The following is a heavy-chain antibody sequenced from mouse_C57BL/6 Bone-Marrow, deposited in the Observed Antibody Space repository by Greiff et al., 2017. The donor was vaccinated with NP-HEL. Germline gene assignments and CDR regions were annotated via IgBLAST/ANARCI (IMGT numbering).Heavy chain of an antibody. CDR2: IDPSDSYT. Sequence: QVQLQQPGAELVMPGASVKLSCKASGYTFTSYWMHWVKQRPGQGLEWIGEIDPSDSYTNYNQKFKGKSTLTVDKSSSAAYMQLSSLTSEDSAVYYGARWGTPGFAYWGQGTLVTVSA. J-gene: IGHJ3*01. V-gene: IGHV1-69*01. CDR1: GYTFTSYW. CDR3: ARWGTPGFAY.